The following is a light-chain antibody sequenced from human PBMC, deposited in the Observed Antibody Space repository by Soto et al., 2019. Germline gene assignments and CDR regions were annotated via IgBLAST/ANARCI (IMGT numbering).Light chain of an antibody. CDR3: QQYGYSLT. V-gene: IGKV3-20*01. J-gene: IGKJ4*01. CDR2: GAS. CDR1: QSVYRNF. Sequence: IVLTQSPGTLSLSAGERATLSCRASQSVYRNFLAWYQQKSGQAPRLLMYGASTRATDIPDRFSGSGSGTDFTLTISRVEPEDFAVYFCQQYGYSLTFGGGTKVEIK.